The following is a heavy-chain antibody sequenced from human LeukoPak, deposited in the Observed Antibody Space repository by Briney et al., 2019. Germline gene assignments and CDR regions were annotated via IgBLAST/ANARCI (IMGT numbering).Heavy chain of an antibody. V-gene: IGHV4-61*02. D-gene: IGHD2-15*01. Sequence: PSQTLSLTCTISGGSISSGSYYWSWIRQPAGKGLEWIGRIYTSGSTNYNPSLKSRVTISVDTSKNQFSLKLSSVTAADTAVYYCARGGVVVVAAKVDYLDYWGQGTLVTVSS. CDR2: IYTSGST. CDR1: GGSISSGSYY. CDR3: ARGGVVVVAAKVDYLDY. J-gene: IGHJ4*02.